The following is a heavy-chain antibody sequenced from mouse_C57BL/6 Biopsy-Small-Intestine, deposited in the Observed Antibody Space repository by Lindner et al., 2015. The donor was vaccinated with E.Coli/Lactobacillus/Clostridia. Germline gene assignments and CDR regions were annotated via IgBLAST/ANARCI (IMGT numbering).Heavy chain of an antibody. CDR2: INVGNGDT. V-gene: IGHV1-4*01. Sequence: SVKVSCKASGYTFNIYTIHWVRQPRQSLEWMGWINVGNGDTLYSQNLQDTVTFARDTSANTVYMELSSLTSADTAVYYCAGHRGGRSWTFDPWGQGTRVIVSS. CDR1: GYTFNIYT. J-gene: IGHJ4*01. D-gene: IGHD3-3*01. CDR3: AGHRGGRSWTFDP.